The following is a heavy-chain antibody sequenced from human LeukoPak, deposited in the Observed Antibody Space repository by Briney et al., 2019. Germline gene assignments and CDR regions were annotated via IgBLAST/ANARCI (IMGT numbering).Heavy chain of an antibody. Sequence: AETLSLTCTVSGGSLTSTSYYWGWIRQPPGKGLEWIGTVYYGGNTNSKPSLKGRVSISVDPSESQFSLNLTSVTAADTGVYYCFSGCDRAYDYFGMDVWGQGTAVIVSS. J-gene: IGHJ6*02. D-gene: IGHD6-19*01. CDR3: FSGCDRAYDYFGMDV. CDR1: GGSLTSTSYY. CDR2: VYYGGNT. V-gene: IGHV4-39*01.